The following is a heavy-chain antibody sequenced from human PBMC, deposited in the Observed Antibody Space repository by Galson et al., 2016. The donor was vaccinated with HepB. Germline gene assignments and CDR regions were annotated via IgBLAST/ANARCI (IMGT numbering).Heavy chain of an antibody. D-gene: IGHD4-17*01. J-gene: IGHJ4*02. V-gene: IGHV3-48*02. CDR1: GFTFSSYS. CDR3: ARGSTVTLAFGY. CDR2: ISSSSSTI. Sequence: SLRLSCAASGFTFSSYSMNWVRQAPGKGLEWVSYISSSSSTIYYADSVKGRFAISRDNAENSRYLQMNSLRDEDTAVYYCARGSTVTLAFGYWGQGTLVTVSS.